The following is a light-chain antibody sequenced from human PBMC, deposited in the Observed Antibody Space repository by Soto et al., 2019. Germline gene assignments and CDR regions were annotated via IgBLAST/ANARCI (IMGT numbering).Light chain of an antibody. Sequence: PGERATLTCRASQSVSSFLAWYQQKPGQAPRLLIYGASIRATGIPARFSGSGSGTDFTLTIGSLEPEDFAVYYCQQRSNWPPWTFGQGTKVDIK. CDR2: GAS. V-gene: IGKV3-11*01. CDR1: QSVSSF. CDR3: QQRSNWPPWT. J-gene: IGKJ1*01.